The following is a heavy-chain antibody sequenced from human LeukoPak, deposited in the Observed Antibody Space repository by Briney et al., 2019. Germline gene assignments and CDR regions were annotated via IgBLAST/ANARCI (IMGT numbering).Heavy chain of an antibody. V-gene: IGHV1-2*02. Sequence: ASVKVSCKASGYTFTSCGISWVRQAPGQGLEWMGWINPNSGGTNYAQKFQGRVTMTRDTSISTAYMELSRLRSDDTAVYYCARARVRTIFGVVIMDYYYYGMDVWGQGTTVTVSS. CDR2: INPNSGGT. D-gene: IGHD3-3*01. CDR3: ARARVRTIFGVVIMDYYYYGMDV. CDR1: GYTFTSCG. J-gene: IGHJ6*02.